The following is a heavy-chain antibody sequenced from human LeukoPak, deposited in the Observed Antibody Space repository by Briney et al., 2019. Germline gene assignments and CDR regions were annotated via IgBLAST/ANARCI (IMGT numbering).Heavy chain of an antibody. V-gene: IGHV3-23*01. CDR3: ARGGSYGLLSDRYYYYYGMDV. J-gene: IGHJ6*02. CDR2: ISGSGADT. CDR1: GFIFSGSA. Sequence: PGGSLRLSCAASGFIFSGSAMNWVRQAPGKGLEWVSAISGSGADTYYADSVKGRFTISRDNSKNILYLQMNSLRAEDTAVYYCARGGSYGLLSDRYYYYYGMDVWGQGTTVTVSS. D-gene: IGHD5-18*01.